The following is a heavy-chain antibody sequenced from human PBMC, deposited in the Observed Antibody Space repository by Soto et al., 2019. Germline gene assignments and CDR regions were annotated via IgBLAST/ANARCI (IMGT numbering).Heavy chain of an antibody. CDR1: GFTSSSYS. CDR3: ARDPPQWQQLVRFVPGGCDY. Sequence: EVQLVESGGGLVQPGGSLRLSCAASGFTSSSYSMNWVRQAPGKGLEWISYISSSISTIYYADSVQGRFTISRDNAKNSLYLQMNSLRDEDTAVYYCARDPPQWQQLVRFVPGGCDYWGQGTLVTVSS. J-gene: IGHJ4*02. D-gene: IGHD6-13*01. CDR2: ISSSISTI. V-gene: IGHV3-48*02.